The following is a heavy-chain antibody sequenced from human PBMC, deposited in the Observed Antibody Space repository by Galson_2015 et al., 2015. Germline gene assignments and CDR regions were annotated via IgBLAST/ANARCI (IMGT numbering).Heavy chain of an antibody. Sequence: SETLSLTCSVSGASIRSFYWSWIRQPPGKGLEWIGYMFYSGSTNYNPSLKSRVTISVDTSKNQFSLKLSSVAAADTAVYYCARGDYYGSGLLDSWGQGTLVTVSS. CDR1: GASIRSFY. D-gene: IGHD3-10*01. CDR3: ARGDYYGSGLLDS. V-gene: IGHV4-59*01. J-gene: IGHJ4*02. CDR2: MFYSGST.